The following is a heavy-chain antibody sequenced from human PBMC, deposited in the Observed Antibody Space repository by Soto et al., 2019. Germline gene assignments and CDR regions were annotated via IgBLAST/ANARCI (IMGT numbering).Heavy chain of an antibody. CDR3: ASCISYYYYGMDV. V-gene: IGHV1-69*13. Sequence: GASVKVSCKASGVTFSSYAISWVRQAPGQGLEWMGGIIPIFGTANYAQKYQGRVTITADESTSTAYMELSSLRSEDTAVYYCASCISYYYYGMDVWGQGTTVTVSS. CDR1: GVTFSSYA. J-gene: IGHJ6*02. CDR2: IIPIFGTA. D-gene: IGHD2-8*01.